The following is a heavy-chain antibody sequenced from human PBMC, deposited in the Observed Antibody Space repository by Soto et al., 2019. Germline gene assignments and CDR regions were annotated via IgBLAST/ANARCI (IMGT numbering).Heavy chain of an antibody. CDR3: VRDFGWYFRSGYMDV. Sequence: EVQLVESGGGLVKPGGSLRLSCAASGFSFISYSMNWVRQAPGKGLEWVSSINEDSSYIYYAHSLRGRFTISRDNAKDSLYLQMNSLRAEDTAVYYCVRDFGWYFRSGYMDVWGDGATVTGSS. J-gene: IGHJ6*03. D-gene: IGHD3-3*01. CDR1: GFSFISYS. CDR2: INEDSSYI. V-gene: IGHV3-21*02.